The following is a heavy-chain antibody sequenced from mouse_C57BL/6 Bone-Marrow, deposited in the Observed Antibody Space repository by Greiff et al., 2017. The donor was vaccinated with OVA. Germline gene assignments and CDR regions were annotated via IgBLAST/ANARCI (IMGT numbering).Heavy chain of an antibody. Sequence: VQLQQSGPVLVKPGASVKMSCKASGYTFTDYYMNWVKQSHGKSLEWIGVINPYNGGTSYNQKFKGKATLTVDKSSSTAYMALNSLTSEDSAVYYCARLGDGYFLGYWGQGTTLTVSS. D-gene: IGHD2-3*01. CDR3: ARLGDGYFLGY. CDR1: GYTFTDYY. J-gene: IGHJ2*01. CDR2: INPYNGGT. V-gene: IGHV1-19*01.